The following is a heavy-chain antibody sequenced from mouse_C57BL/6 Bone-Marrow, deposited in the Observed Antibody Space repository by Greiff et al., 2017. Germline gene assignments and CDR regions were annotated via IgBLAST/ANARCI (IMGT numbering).Heavy chain of an antibody. J-gene: IGHJ4*01. CDR2: ISSGGSFT. Sequence: EVQLVESGGDLVKPGGSLKLSCAASGFTFSSYGMSWVRQTPDKRLEWVATISSGGSFTYSPDSVKGRFTISRDNAKNTLYLQMSSLKSEDTAMYYCAGYYYGRGDYWGQGTSVTVSS. D-gene: IGHD1-1*01. CDR3: AGYYYGRGDY. CDR1: GFTFSSYG. V-gene: IGHV5-6*01.